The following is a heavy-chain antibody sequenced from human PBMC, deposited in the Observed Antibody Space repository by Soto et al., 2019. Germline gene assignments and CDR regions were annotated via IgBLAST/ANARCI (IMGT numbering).Heavy chain of an antibody. D-gene: IGHD2-15*01. CDR1: GGSIRSDKSY. V-gene: IGHV4-39*01. CDR2: MSSGGRT. Sequence: QLQLQESGPGLVKPSETLSLTCTVSGGSIRSDKSYWDWVRQPPGNGLEWIEIMSSGGRTLYSPPLRGRVTLSIATSKNQFSLKMSSVTATDTAVYFCARFPGIYGGHTPYFDLWGQGLLVIVSS. CDR3: ARFPGIYGGHTPYFDL. J-gene: IGHJ4*02.